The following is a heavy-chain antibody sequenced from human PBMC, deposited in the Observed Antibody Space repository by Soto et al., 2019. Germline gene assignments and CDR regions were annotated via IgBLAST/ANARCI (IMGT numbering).Heavy chain of an antibody. D-gene: IGHD5-12*01. CDR1: GYTFTPYG. V-gene: IGHV1-18*01. CDR2: TSAYNGNT. Sequence: QVQLVKSGAEVKKPGPSVKVSSKASGYTFTPYGISWVRQAPGQGLEWMGWTSAYNGNTNYAQKLQGRVTMTPDTSTSTAYRELRSLRSDDTAVYYCASGGSGYDYEGVYGDYAPHIFDYCGQGTLVTVSS. J-gene: IGHJ4*02. CDR3: ASGGSGYDYEGVYGDYAPHIFDY.